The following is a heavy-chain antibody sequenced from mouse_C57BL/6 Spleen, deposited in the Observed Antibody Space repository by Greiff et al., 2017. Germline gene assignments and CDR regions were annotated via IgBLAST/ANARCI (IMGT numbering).Heavy chain of an antibody. D-gene: IGHD2-2*01. CDR1: GFTFTDYY. CDR2: IRNKANGYTT. CDR3: ARLGGYDAGYAMDY. J-gene: IGHJ4*01. Sequence: EVKLMESGGGLVQPGGSLSLSCAASGFTFTDYYMSWVRPPPGKALEWLGFIRNKANGYTTEYSASVQGRFTISRDNSQSILYLQMNALRAEDSATYYCARLGGYDAGYAMDYWGQGTSVTVSS. V-gene: IGHV7-3*01.